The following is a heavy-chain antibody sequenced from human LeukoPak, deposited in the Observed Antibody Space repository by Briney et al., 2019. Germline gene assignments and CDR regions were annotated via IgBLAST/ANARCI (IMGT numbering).Heavy chain of an antibody. D-gene: IGHD6-19*01. V-gene: IGHV4-4*07. J-gene: IGHJ3*02. CDR3: ARDQQSQYSSGWSVIDAFDI. CDR1: GGSISSYY. Sequence: SETLSLTCTVSGGSISSYYWSWIRQPAGKGLEWIGRIYTSGSTNYNPSLKSRVTMSVDTSKNQFSLKLSSVTAADTAVHYCARDQQSQYSSGWSVIDAFDIWGQGTMVTVSS. CDR2: IYTSGST.